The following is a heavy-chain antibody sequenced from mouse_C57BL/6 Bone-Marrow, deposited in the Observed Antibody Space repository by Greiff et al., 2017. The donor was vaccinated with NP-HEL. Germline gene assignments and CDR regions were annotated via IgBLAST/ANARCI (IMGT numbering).Heavy chain of an antibody. CDR2: ISDGGSYT. CDR3: AREPHYSNYAGVY. J-gene: IGHJ2*01. D-gene: IGHD2-5*01. Sequence: EVMLVESGGGLVKPGGSLKLSCAASGFTFSSYAMSWVRQTPEKRLEWVATISDGGSYTYYPDNVKGRFTISRDNAKNNLYLQMSHLKSEDTAMYYCAREPHYSNYAGVYWGQGTTLTVAS. V-gene: IGHV5-4*01. CDR1: GFTFSSYA.